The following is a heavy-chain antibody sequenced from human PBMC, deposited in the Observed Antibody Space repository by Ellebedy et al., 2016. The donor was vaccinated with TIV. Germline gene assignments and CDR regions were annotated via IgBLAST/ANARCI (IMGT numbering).Heavy chain of an antibody. V-gene: IGHV3-23*01. J-gene: IGHJ4*02. CDR2: ISGSGGST. Sequence: GGSLRLXCAASGFTFGTYAMSWVRQAPGKRLEWVSAISGSGGSTYYADSVKGRFTISRDNSKNTLYLQMNSLRAEDTAVYYCAGGYCTSTSCRKNTDSWGQGTLVTVSS. D-gene: IGHD2-2*01. CDR1: GFTFGTYA. CDR3: AGGYCTSTSCRKNTDS.